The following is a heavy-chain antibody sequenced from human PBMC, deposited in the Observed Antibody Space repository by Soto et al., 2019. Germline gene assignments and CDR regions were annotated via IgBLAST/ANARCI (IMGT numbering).Heavy chain of an antibody. CDR3: ARDGYCSGGSCSYNWFDP. Sequence: GASVKVSCKASGYTFTSYAMHWVRQAPGQRLEWMGWINAGNGNTKYSQKFQGRVTITRDTSASTAYMELSSLRSEDTAVYYCARDGYCSGGSCSYNWFDPWGQGTLVTVSS. D-gene: IGHD2-15*01. J-gene: IGHJ5*02. CDR2: INAGNGNT. V-gene: IGHV1-3*01. CDR1: GYTFTSYA.